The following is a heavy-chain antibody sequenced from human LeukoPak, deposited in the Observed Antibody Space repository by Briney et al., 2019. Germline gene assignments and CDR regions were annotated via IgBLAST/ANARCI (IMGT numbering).Heavy chain of an antibody. Sequence: GGSLRLSCGASGFTFTSSAMTWVRQAPGKGLEWVSAISSGGTPYHAASVRGRFIISRDTSTNTLYLQVKSLTAEDTAVYYCAKPEVGVASIDCWGQGTLVTVSS. J-gene: IGHJ4*02. CDR2: ISSGGTP. V-gene: IGHV3-23*01. CDR1: GFTFTSSA. CDR3: AKPEVGVASIDC. D-gene: IGHD2-2*01.